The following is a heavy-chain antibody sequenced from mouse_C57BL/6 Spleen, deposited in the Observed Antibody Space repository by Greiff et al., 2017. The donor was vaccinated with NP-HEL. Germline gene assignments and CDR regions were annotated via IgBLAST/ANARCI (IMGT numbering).Heavy chain of an antibody. V-gene: IGHV1-54*01. J-gene: IGHJ3*01. Sequence: QVQLQQSGAELVRPGPSVKVSCKASGYAFTNYLIEWVKQRPGQGLEWIGVINPGSGGTNYNEKFKGKATLTADKSSSTAYMQLSSLTSEDSAVYFCAREGRYYGSSPWFAYWGQGTLVTVSA. CDR1: GYAFTNYL. D-gene: IGHD1-1*01. CDR2: INPGSGGT. CDR3: AREGRYYGSSPWFAY.